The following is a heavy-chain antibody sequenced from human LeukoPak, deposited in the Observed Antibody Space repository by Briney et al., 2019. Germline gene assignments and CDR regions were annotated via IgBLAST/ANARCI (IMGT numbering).Heavy chain of an antibody. V-gene: IGHV3-15*01. CDR1: GFTFSNAW. Sequence: GGSLRLSCAASGFTFSNAWMSWVRQAPGKGLEWVGRIKSKTDGGTTDYAAPVKGRFTISRDDSKNTLYLQMNSLRAEDTAVYYCARGLGYCSSTNCQADIWGQGAMVTVSS. J-gene: IGHJ3*02. D-gene: IGHD2-2*01. CDR3: ARGLGYCSSTNCQADI. CDR2: IKSKTDGGTT.